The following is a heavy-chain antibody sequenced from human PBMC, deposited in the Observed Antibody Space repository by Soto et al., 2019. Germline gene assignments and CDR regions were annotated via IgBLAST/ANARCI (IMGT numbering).Heavy chain of an antibody. V-gene: IGHV4-4*07. J-gene: IGHJ4*02. Sequence: SETLSLTCTVSGGSISPYYWSWIRQPAGKGLEWIGRIYASGSTNYNSSLKGRVTMSITKSKNQISLKLSSVTAADTAVYYCARGGMVIIPTATAFDYWGQGTLVTVS. CDR3: ARGGMVIIPTATAFDY. CDR2: IYASGST. D-gene: IGHD2-2*01. CDR1: GGSISPYY.